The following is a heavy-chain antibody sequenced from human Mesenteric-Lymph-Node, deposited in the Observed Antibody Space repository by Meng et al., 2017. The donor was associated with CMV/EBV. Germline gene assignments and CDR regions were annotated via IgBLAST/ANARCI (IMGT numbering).Heavy chain of an antibody. Sequence: QLQLQRSGRRLVKLSETLSLKCTVSGGSISRSWYYWGWIRQPPGKGLEWIGSIFYSGSAHYNPALESRVTISIDKSKNEFFLNLGSVTAADTAMYFCARDTLTYSYGPGWIDPWGQGTLVTVSS. J-gene: IGHJ5*02. V-gene: IGHV4-39*02. D-gene: IGHD3-10*01. CDR1: GGSISRSWYY. CDR2: IFYSGSA. CDR3: ARDTLTYSYGPGWIDP.